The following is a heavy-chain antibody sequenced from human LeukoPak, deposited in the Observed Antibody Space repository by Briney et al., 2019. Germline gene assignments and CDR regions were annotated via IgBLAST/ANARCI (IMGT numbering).Heavy chain of an antibody. CDR2: MNPNSGNT. CDR1: GYTFTSYD. J-gene: IGHJ4*02. CDR3: AAKRRSGYYY. Sequence: ASVKVSCKASGYTFTSYDINWVRQATGQGLEWMGWMNPNSGNTGYAQKFQERVTITRDMSTSTAYMELSSLRSEDTAVYYCAAKRRSGYYYWGQGTLVTVSS. V-gene: IGHV1-8*01. D-gene: IGHD3-3*01.